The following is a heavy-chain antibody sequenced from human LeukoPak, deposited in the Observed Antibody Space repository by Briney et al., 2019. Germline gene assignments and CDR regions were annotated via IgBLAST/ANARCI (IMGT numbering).Heavy chain of an antibody. D-gene: IGHD3-16*01. CDR1: GVSISSYY. CDR2: IYISGGT. CDR3: ARGARLFDS. Sequence: SETLSLTCTVSGVSISSYYWSWIRQPPGKGLECIGYIYISGGTNYNPSLKSRVTMSLDTSKNQFSLKLSSLTAADTAVYYCARGARLFDSWGQGTLVTVSS. J-gene: IGHJ4*02. V-gene: IGHV4-4*09.